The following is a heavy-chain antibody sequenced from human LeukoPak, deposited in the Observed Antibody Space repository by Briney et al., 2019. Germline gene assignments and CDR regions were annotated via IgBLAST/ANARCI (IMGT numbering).Heavy chain of an antibody. CDR1: GGSFSGYY. V-gene: IGHV4-59*08. CDR2: IYYSGST. D-gene: IGHD3-22*01. CDR3: ARSPYSGYYFFDY. J-gene: IGHJ4*02. Sequence: PSQTLSLTCAVYGGSFSGYYWSWIRQPPGKGLEWIGYIYYSGSTNYNPSPKSRVTISVDTSKNQFSLKLSSVTAADTAVYYCARSPYSGYYFFDYWGQGTLVTVSS.